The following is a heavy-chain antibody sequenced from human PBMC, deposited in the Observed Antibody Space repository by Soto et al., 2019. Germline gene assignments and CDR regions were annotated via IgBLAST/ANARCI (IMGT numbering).Heavy chain of an antibody. D-gene: IGHD2-15*01. J-gene: IGHJ6*02. CDR1: GYTFTGYY. V-gene: IGHV1-2*04. Sequence: GASVKVSCKAPGYTFTGYYMHWVRQAPGQGLEWMGWINPNSGGTNYAQKFQGWVTMTRDTSISTAYMELSRLRSDDTAVYYCARGRYCSGGSCYAPNPHYGMDVWGQGTTVTVSS. CDR2: INPNSGGT. CDR3: ARGRYCSGGSCYAPNPHYGMDV.